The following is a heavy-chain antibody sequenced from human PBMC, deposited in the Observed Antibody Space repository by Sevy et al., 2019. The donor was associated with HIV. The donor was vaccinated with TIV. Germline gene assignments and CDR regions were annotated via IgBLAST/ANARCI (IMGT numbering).Heavy chain of an antibody. J-gene: IGHJ3*02. CDR1: GGSFSGYY. Sequence: SETLSLTCAVYGGSFSGYYWSWIRQPPGKGLEWIGEINHSGGTNYNPSLKSRVTISVDTSKNQFSLKLNSGTAADTXXXXXXXXXXXXXXSHAFDIWGQGTMVTVSS. V-gene: IGHV4-34*01. CDR3: XXXXXXXXXSHAFDI. CDR2: INHSGGT.